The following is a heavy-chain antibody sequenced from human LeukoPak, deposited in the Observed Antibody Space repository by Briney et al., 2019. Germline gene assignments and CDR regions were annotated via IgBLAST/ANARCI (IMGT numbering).Heavy chain of an antibody. V-gene: IGHV1-18*04. CDR1: GYTFTSYY. CDR2: ISAYNGNT. J-gene: IGHJ4*02. Sequence: RWASVKVSCKASGYTFTSYYMHWVRQAPGQGLEWMGWISAYNGNTNYAQKLQGRVTMTTDTSTSTAYMELRSLRSDDTAVYYCARDTRVSSRPKLPLGYWGQGTLVTVSS. CDR3: ARDTRVSSRPKLPLGY. D-gene: IGHD6-13*01.